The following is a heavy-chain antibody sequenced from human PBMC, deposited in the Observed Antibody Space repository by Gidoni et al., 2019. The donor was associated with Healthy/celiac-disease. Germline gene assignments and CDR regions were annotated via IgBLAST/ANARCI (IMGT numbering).Heavy chain of an antibody. D-gene: IGHD1-1*01. J-gene: IGHJ4*02. CDR2: IIPIFGTA. V-gene: IGHV1-69*01. Sequence: QVQLVQSGAEVKKPGHSVKISCKASGGTFSSYAISWVRQAHGQGLEWMGGIIPIFGTASYAQKFQGRVTITADESTSTAYMELSSLRSEDTAVYYCASLTTGGIDYWGQGTLVTVSS. CDR1: GGTFSSYA. CDR3: ASLTTGGIDY.